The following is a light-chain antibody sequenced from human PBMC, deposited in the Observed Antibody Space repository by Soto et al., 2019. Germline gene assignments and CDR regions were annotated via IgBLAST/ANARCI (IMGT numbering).Light chain of an antibody. CDR3: QQYNNYLT. V-gene: IGKV1-5*01. J-gene: IGKJ1*01. CDR1: QSVSGW. CDR2: DAS. Sequence: DIQITQSPSTLSASVGDRVIITCRASQSVSGWLAWXQQTPGXXPXLLIYDASSLESGVPSRFSGSGSGTEFTLTISSLQPDDFTTDYCQQYNNYLTFGQGTKVDIK.